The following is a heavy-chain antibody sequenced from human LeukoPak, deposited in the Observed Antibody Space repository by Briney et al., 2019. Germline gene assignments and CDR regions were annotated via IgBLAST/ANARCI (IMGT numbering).Heavy chain of an antibody. CDR1: RYTFTGYY. CDR3: ARTNYDSSGYISSWFDP. CDR2: INPNSGGT. J-gene: IGHJ5*02. Sequence: GASVKVSCKASRYTFTGYYMHWVRQAPGQGLEWMGWINPNSGGTNYAQKFQGRVTMTRDTSISTAYMELSRLRSDDTAVYYCARTNYDSSGYISSWFDPWGQGTLVTVSS. D-gene: IGHD3-22*01. V-gene: IGHV1-2*02.